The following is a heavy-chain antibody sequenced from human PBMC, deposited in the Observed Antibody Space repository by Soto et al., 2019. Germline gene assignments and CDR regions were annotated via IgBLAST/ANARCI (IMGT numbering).Heavy chain of an antibody. CDR2: ISAYSGNT. V-gene: IGHV1-18*04. Sequence: ASVKVSCKASGYTFTSYGISWVRQAPGQGLEWMGWISAYSGNTNYAQKLQGRVTTTTDTSTSTAYMELRSLRSDDTAVYYCARDRYDFWSGYLSYYYYGMDVWGQGTTVTVSS. CDR1: GYTFTSYG. CDR3: ARDRYDFWSGYLSYYYYGMDV. D-gene: IGHD3-3*01. J-gene: IGHJ6*02.